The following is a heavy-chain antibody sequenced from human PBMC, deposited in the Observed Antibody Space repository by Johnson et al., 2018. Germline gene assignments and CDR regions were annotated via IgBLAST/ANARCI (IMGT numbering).Heavy chain of an antibody. Sequence: EVQLLETGGGLVQXGGSLRLSCAASGFTFSSYSMNWVRQAPGKGLEWVLYISSSSSTIYYADSVTGRFTISRDNAKNSLYLLMNSLSAEDTAVYYCASGGEQLVYYYYYYMDVWGKGTTVTVSS. D-gene: IGHD6-13*01. CDR3: ASGGEQLVYYYYYYMDV. CDR2: ISSSSSTI. CDR1: GFTFSSYS. V-gene: IGHV3-48*01. J-gene: IGHJ6*03.